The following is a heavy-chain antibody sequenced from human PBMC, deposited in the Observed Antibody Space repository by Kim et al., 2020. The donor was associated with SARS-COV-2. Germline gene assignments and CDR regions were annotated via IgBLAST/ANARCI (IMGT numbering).Heavy chain of an antibody. CDR3: ARGVFGVVTRFDY. J-gene: IGHJ4*02. CDR1: GGSFSGYY. Sequence: SETLSLTCAVYGGSFSGYYWSWIRQPPGKGLEWIGEINHSGSTNYNPSLKSRVTISVDTSKNQFSLKLSSVTAADTAVYYCARGVFGVVTRFDYWGQGTL. D-gene: IGHD3-3*01. V-gene: IGHV4-34*01. CDR2: INHSGST.